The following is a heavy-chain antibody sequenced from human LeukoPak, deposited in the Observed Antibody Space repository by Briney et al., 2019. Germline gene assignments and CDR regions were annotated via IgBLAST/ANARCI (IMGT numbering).Heavy chain of an antibody. Sequence: SETLSLTCTVSGGSISSYYWSWIRQPPGKGLEWIGYIYYSGSTNYNPSLKSRVTISVDTSKNQFSLKLSSVTAADTAVYYCAGGDYGGNPNYYYYYMDVWGKGTTVTISS. J-gene: IGHJ6*03. CDR2: IYYSGST. D-gene: IGHD4-23*01. CDR1: GGSISSYY. CDR3: AGGDYGGNPNYYYYYMDV. V-gene: IGHV4-59*01.